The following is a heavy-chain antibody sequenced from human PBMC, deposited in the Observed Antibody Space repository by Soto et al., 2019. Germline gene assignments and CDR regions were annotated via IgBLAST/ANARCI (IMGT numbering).Heavy chain of an antibody. J-gene: IGHJ4*02. V-gene: IGHV3-30*18. D-gene: IGHD5-18*01. CDR1: GFSFSSHG. CDR3: AKDREDTTMTFDN. Sequence: QVDLVESGGGVVQPGRPLRLSCAASGFSFSSHGMHWVRQGPGKGLEWLAVITHDGVTTYYADSVKGRFSVSRDNAKNTLYLQMNSLGAEDTAQYYCAKDREDTTMTFDNWGKGTLVTVSS. CDR2: ITHDGVTT.